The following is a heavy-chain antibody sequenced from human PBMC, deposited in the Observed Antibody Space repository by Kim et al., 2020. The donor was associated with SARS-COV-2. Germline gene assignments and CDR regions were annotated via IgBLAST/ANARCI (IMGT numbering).Heavy chain of an antibody. CDR1: GFTFSSYG. V-gene: IGHV3-33*06. CDR2: IWYDGSNK. J-gene: IGHJ3*02. CDR3: AKDQRPYYYDSSGYNKHDAFDI. Sequence: GGSLRLSCAASGFTFSSYGMHWVRQAPGKGLEWVAVIWYDGSNKYYADSVKGRFTISRDNSKNTLYLQMNSLSAEDTAVYYCAKDQRPYYYDSSGYNKHDAFDIWGQGAMVTVSS. D-gene: IGHD3-22*01.